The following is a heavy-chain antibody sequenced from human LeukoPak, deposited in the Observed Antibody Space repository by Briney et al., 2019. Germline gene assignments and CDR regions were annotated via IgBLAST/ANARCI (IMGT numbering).Heavy chain of an antibody. CDR3: VRASGSFDY. D-gene: IGHD3-10*01. Sequence: GGSLRLSCAASGFTFSDYGIHWVRQAPGKGLEWVAVIWSDGSNKYYADSVKGRFTISRDNSKKRLYVQMNSLRVEDTAVYYCVRASGSFDYWGQGTLVTVSS. V-gene: IGHV3-33*01. CDR2: IWSDGSNK. CDR1: GFTFSDYG. J-gene: IGHJ4*02.